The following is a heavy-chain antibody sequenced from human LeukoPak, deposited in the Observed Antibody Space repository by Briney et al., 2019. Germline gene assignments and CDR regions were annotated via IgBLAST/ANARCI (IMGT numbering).Heavy chain of an antibody. D-gene: IGHD6-13*01. CDR2: IYYSGST. CDR3: ARVGYLAAVDY. CDR1: GGSISSYY. V-gene: IGHV4-59*01. J-gene: IGHJ4*02. Sequence: KASETLSLTCTVSGGSISSYYWSWIRQPPGKGLEWIGYIYYSGSTNYNPSLKSRVTISVDTSKNQSSLKLSSVTAADTAVYYRARVGYLAAVDYWGQGTLVTVSS.